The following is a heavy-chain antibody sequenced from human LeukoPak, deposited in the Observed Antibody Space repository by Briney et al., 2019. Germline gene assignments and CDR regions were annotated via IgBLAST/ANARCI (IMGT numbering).Heavy chain of an antibody. V-gene: IGHV3-23*01. CDR1: GLTFSTYA. J-gene: IGHJ4*02. CDR2: ISNSGGGT. CDR3: AKDGWIRGVNYDY. D-gene: IGHD3-10*01. Sequence: GGSLRLSCAVSGLTFSTYAMSWVRQAPGKGLEWVSAISNSGGGTYYADSVQGRFTISRDNSKNTLYLQMTSLRDDDTAVYYCAKDGWIRGVNYDYWGTGTLVNVSS.